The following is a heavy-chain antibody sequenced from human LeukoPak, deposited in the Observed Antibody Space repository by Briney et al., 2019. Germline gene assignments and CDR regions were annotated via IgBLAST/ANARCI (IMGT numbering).Heavy chain of an antibody. CDR1: GGSFSGYY. V-gene: IGHV4-34*01. CDR2: INHSGST. Sequence: SETLSLTCAVYGGSFSGYYWSWIRQPPGKGLEWIGEINHSGSTNYNPSLKSRVTISVDTSKNQFSLKLSSVTAADTAVYYCARDSSDCSSTSCYSDAFDIWGQGTMVTVSS. CDR3: ARDSSDCSSTSCYSDAFDI. D-gene: IGHD2-2*01. J-gene: IGHJ3*02.